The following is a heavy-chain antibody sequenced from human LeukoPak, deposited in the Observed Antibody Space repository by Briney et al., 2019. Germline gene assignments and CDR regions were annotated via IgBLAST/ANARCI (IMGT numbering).Heavy chain of an antibody. Sequence: GSLRLSCAASGFTFSAYAMHWVRQAPGKGLEWVAVISYDGSNKYYADSVKGRFTISGDKSKDTLYLRMNSLRPEDTAVYYCARGPGPIAGAKNPFDIWGQGTMVTVSS. D-gene: IGHD1-26*01. CDR3: ARGPGPIAGAKNPFDI. V-gene: IGHV3-30*01. CDR1: GFTFSAYA. CDR2: ISYDGSNK. J-gene: IGHJ3*02.